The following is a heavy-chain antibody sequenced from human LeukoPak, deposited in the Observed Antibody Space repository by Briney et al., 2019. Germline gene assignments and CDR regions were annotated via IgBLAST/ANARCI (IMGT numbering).Heavy chain of an antibody. CDR1: GFTFDNFA. D-gene: IGHD6-13*01. J-gene: IGHJ4*02. CDR2: VSGNGVNT. Sequence: GGSLRLSCAASGFTFDNFAMHRVRQTPGKGLEWVSLVSGNGVNTYCADSVKGRFTISRDNSKNSLYLQMNSLRTEDTALYFCTKDSSSLWYFDFWGQGALVTVSS. V-gene: IGHV3-43*02. CDR3: TKDSSSLWYFDF.